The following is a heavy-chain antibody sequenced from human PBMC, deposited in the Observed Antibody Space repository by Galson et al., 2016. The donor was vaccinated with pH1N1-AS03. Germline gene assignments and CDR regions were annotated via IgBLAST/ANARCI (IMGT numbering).Heavy chain of an antibody. D-gene: IGHD5-18*01. CDR2: IYSSGSA. CDR3: ARYTYESAAVGYFCDY. V-gene: IGHV4-59*11. Sequence: TLSLTCTVSGGFFGSHSWSWVRQSPGKGLECIGYIYSSGSAIYNPSFRSRVTISIDTSRNQFSLRVNSVTAADTAVYYCARYTYESAAVGYFCDYWGHGTVVTVSS. CDR1: GGFFGSHS. J-gene: IGHJ4*01.